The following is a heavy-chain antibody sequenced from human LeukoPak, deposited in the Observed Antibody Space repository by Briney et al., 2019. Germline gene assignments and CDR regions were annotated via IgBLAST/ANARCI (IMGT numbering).Heavy chain of an antibody. CDR3: ARQVFRYSGYDYDYYYYGMDV. Sequence: GESLKISCKASGYTLTSYWTTWVRQIPGKGLEWMGIIYPGDSDTRYSPSFQGQVTISADKSISTAYLQWSSLKASDTAIYYCARQVFRYSGYDYDYYYYGMDVWGQGTTVTVSS. CDR2: IYPGDSDT. CDR1: GYTLTSYW. D-gene: IGHD5-12*01. V-gene: IGHV5-51*01. J-gene: IGHJ6*02.